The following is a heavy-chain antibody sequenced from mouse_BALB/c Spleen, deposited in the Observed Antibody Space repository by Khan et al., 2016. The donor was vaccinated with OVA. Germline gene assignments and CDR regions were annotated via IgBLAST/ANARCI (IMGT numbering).Heavy chain of an antibody. Sequence: VQLKQSGAELVKPGSSVKLSCTASGFNIKDTYIHWVKQRPDQGLEWIGRSDPATGHTKYDPKFQGKATITANTSSNTAYIHLTSLTSEDTAVYYCARTENHYNGAYAMDYWGLGTSVTVSS. D-gene: IGHD1-2*01. CDR3: ARTENHYNGAYAMDY. V-gene: IGHV14-3*02. J-gene: IGHJ4*01. CDR2: SDPATGHT. CDR1: GFNIKDTY.